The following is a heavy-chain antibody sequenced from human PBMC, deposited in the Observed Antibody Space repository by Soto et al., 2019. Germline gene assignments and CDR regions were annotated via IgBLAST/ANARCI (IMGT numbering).Heavy chain of an antibody. CDR2: IYYSGGT. V-gene: IGHV4-31*03. D-gene: IGHD2-2*01. Sequence: QMQLQESGPELVKPSQTLSLICTVSGYSMTSGGYYWSWIRHRPGKGLEWIGYIYYSGGTQFNPSFTSRVSMSVDTSNNQFYPTLSSVTAADTAVYYCATLLASHQHYYFGIDVWGQGTTVTVSS. J-gene: IGHJ6*02. CDR3: ATLLASHQHYYFGIDV. CDR1: GYSMTSGGYY.